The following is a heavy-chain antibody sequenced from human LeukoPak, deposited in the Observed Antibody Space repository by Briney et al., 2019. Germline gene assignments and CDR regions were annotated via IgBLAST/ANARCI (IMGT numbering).Heavy chain of an antibody. V-gene: IGHV4-34*01. D-gene: IGHD1-26*01. J-gene: IGHJ6*02. CDR1: GGSFSGYY. Sequence: PSETLSLTCAVYGGSFSGYYWSWIRQPPGKGLEWIGEINHSGSTNYNPSLKSRVTISVDTSKNQFSLKLSSVTAADTAVYYCARHGPPAGSYYYGMDVWGQGTTVTVSS. CDR3: ARHGPPAGSYYYGMDV. CDR2: INHSGST.